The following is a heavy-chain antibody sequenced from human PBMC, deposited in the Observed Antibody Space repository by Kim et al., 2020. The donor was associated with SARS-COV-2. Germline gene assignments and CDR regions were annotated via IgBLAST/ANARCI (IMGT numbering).Heavy chain of an antibody. J-gene: IGHJ3*02. D-gene: IGHD5-12*01. Sequence: GGSLRLSCAASGFTFSSYGMHWVRQAPGKGLEWVAVISYDGSNKYYADSVKGRFTISRDNSKNTLYLQMNSLRAEDTAVYYCAKDDGYNSLAAFDIWGQG. V-gene: IGHV3-30*18. CDR1: GFTFSSYG. CDR2: ISYDGSNK. CDR3: AKDDGYNSLAAFDI.